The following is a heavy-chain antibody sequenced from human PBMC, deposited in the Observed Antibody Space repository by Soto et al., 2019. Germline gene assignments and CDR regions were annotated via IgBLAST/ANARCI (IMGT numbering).Heavy chain of an antibody. CDR3: AREEIPIWSYVGSFDS. V-gene: IGHV3-33*01. J-gene: IGHJ4*02. CDR2: IWFAGGHI. D-gene: IGHD3-10*01. Sequence: SLRLSCAASGFTFSNYGMHWVRQTPGRGLEWVAVIWFAGGHIEYGESVKGRFTVSRDNSKNMLYLQMDNLGVEDTAVYYCAREEIPIWSYVGSFDSWGQGTMVTVAS. CDR1: GFTFSNYG.